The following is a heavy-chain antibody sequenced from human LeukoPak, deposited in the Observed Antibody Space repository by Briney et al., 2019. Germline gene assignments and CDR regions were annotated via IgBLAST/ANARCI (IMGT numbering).Heavy chain of an antibody. CDR3: ARGRAVVTAKADYWYFDL. CDR2: IKSDGSST. D-gene: IGHD2-21*02. CDR1: GFTFSSYW. V-gene: IGHV3-74*01. Sequence: GGSLRLSCAASGFTFSSYWMHWVRQVPGKGLVWVSRIKSDGSSTTYADSVKGRFTISRDNAKNTLYLQMNSLRAEDTAVYYCARGRAVVTAKADYWYFDLWGRGTLVTVSS. J-gene: IGHJ2*01.